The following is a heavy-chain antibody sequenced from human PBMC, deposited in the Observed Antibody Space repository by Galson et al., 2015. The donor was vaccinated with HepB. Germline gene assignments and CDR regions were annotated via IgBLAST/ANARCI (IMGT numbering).Heavy chain of an antibody. D-gene: IGHD5-24*01. CDR1: GFSFSNSG. J-gene: IGHJ4*02. V-gene: IGHV3-33*01. CDR3: ARDREMSTIGVDY. Sequence: SLRLSCAASGFSFSNSGMHWVRQAPGKGLEWVAVIWYDGSNKYYADSVKGRFTISRDNSKNTLYLQMNSLRAEDTAVYYCARDREMSTIGVDYWGQGTLVTVSS. CDR2: IWYDGSNK.